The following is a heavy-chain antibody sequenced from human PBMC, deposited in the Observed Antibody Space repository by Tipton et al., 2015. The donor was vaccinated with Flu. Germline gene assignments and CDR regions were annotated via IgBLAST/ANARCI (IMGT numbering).Heavy chain of an antibody. CDR1: GGSISNYY. CDR2: IYYSGST. CDR3: ARSPGYYFDY. V-gene: IGHV4-59*01. J-gene: IGHJ4*02. Sequence: TLSLTCNVSGGSISNYYWSWIRQPPGKGLEWIAYIYYSGSTNYNPSLKSRVTISVDMSKNQFSLKLNSVTAADTAVYYCARSPGYYFDYWGQGTLVTVSS.